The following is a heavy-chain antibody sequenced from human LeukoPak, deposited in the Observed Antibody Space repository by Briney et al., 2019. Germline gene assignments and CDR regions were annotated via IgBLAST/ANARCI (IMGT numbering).Heavy chain of an antibody. D-gene: IGHD4-11*01. V-gene: IGHV1-69*13. J-gene: IGHJ5*02. CDR1: GGTFSTYA. CDR3: ARDPLTVTIPPSWFDP. Sequence: ASVKISCKASGGTFSTYAIGWMRQAPGQGLEWIGGIIPMFGTANYPQKFQGRVTITADESTSTAYMELSSLRSEDTAVYYCARDPLTVTIPPSWFDPWGQGTLVTVSS. CDR2: IIPMFGTA.